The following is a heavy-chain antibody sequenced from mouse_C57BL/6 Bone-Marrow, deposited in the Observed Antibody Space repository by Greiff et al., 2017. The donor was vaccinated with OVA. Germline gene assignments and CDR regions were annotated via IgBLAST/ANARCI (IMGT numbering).Heavy chain of an antibody. CDR1: GFSFNTYA. J-gene: IGHJ3*01. V-gene: IGHV10-1*01. D-gene: IGHD3-2*02. CDR2: IRSKSNNYAT. Sequence: EVQLVESGGGLVQPKGSLKLSCAASGFSFNTYAMNWVRQAPGKGLEWVARIRSKSNNYATYYADSVKDRFTISRDDSESMLYLQMNNLKTEDTAMYYCVRLDSSGLAWFAYWGQGTLVTVSA. CDR3: VRLDSSGLAWFAY.